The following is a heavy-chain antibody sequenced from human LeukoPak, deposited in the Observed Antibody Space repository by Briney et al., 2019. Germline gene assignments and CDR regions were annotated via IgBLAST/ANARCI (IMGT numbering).Heavy chain of an antibody. Sequence: GGSLRLSCAASGFTFRDYNMNWVRQAPGKGLEWVSYITGRGGAIHYADSVNGRFTISRDNATSTLYLQMNSLRAEDSAVYYCARAIGLTGGGVDVWGRGTTVTVSS. CDR1: GFTFRDYN. CDR2: ITGRGGAI. J-gene: IGHJ6*02. CDR3: ARAIGLTGGGVDV. V-gene: IGHV3-11*01. D-gene: IGHD3-9*01.